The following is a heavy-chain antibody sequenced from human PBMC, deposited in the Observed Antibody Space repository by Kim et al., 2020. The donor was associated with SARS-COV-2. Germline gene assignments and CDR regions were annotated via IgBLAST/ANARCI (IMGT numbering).Heavy chain of an antibody. D-gene: IGHD3-3*01. CDR3: AKGITIFGVVITDYYYYGMDV. J-gene: IGHJ6*02. CDR2: ISYDGSNK. CDR1: GFTFSSYG. V-gene: IGHV3-30*18. Sequence: GGSLRLSCAASGFTFSSYGMHWVHQAPGKGLEWVAVISYDGSNKYYADSVKGRFTISRDNSKNTLYLQMNSLRAEDTAVYYCAKGITIFGVVITDYYYYGMDVWGQGTTVTVSS.